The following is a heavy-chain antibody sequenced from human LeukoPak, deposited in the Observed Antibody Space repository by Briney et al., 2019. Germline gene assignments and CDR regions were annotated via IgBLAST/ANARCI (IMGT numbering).Heavy chain of an antibody. CDR3: ARVPEYSSSWYFDY. J-gene: IGHJ4*02. D-gene: IGHD6-13*01. CDR1: GGSISSYY. Sequence: SETLSLTCTVSGGSISSYYWSWIRQPAGKGLEWIGRIYTSGSTNFNPSLKSRVTMSVDTTKNQFSLKLSSVTAADTAVYYCARVPEYSSSWYFDYWGQGTLVTVSS. V-gene: IGHV4-4*07. CDR2: IYTSGST.